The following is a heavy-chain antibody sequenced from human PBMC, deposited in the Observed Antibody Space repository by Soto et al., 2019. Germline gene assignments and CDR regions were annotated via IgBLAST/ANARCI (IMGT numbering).Heavy chain of an antibody. CDR1: GFTFSSYA. J-gene: IGHJ4*02. Sequence: GSLRLSCAASGFTFSSYAMSWVRQAPGKGLEWVSAISGSGGSTYYADSVKGRFTISRDNSKNTLYLQMNSLRAEDTAVYYCAKMAGKIAARLGSYFDYWGQGTLVTVSS. V-gene: IGHV3-23*01. CDR3: AKMAGKIAARLGSYFDY. D-gene: IGHD6-6*01. CDR2: ISGSGGST.